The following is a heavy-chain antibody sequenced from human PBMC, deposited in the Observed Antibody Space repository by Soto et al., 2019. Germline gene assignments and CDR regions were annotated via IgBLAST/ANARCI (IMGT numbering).Heavy chain of an antibody. CDR2: INHSGST. Sequence: LSLTCAVYGGSFSGYYWSWIRQPPGKGLEWIGEINHSGSTNYNPSLKSRVTISVDTSKNQFSLKLSSVTAADTAVYYCARAVVYDFWSGYTLPRDNWFDPWGQGTLVTVSS. V-gene: IGHV4-34*01. J-gene: IGHJ5*02. D-gene: IGHD3-3*01. CDR3: ARAVVYDFWSGYTLPRDNWFDP. CDR1: GGSFSGYY.